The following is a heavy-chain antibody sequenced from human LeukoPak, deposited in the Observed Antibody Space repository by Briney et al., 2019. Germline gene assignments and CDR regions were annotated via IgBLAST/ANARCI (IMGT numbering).Heavy chain of an antibody. CDR2: INHSGST. V-gene: IGHV4-34*01. D-gene: IGHD6-6*01. CDR1: GGSFSGYY. Sequence: SETLSLTCAVYGGSFSGYYWSWIRQPPGKGLEWIGEINHSGSTNYNPSLKSRVTISVDTSKNQFSLKLSSVTAADTAVYYCARVVAARRPVRQRYYFDYWGQGTLVNVSS. J-gene: IGHJ4*02. CDR3: ARVVAARRPVRQRYYFDY.